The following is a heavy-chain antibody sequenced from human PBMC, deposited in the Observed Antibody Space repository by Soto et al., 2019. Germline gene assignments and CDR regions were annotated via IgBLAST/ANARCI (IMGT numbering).Heavy chain of an antibody. CDR3: ARANYYGSPGDFDY. CDR2: ISSSGSTI. Sequence: EVRLVESGGGLVQPGGSLRLSCAASGFTFSSYSMNWVRQAPGKGLEWVSYISSSGSTIYYADSVKGRFTISRDNAKNSLYLQMNSLRAEDTAVYYCARANYYGSPGDFDYWGQGTLVTVSS. V-gene: IGHV3-48*01. J-gene: IGHJ4*02. D-gene: IGHD3-10*01. CDR1: GFTFSSYS.